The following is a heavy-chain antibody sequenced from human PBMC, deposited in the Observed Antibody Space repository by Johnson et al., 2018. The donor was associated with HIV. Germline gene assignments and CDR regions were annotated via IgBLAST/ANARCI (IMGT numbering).Heavy chain of an antibody. V-gene: IGHV3-30*02. CDR3: AREGAAAGPTDAFDI. D-gene: IGHD6-13*01. J-gene: IGHJ3*02. CDR1: GFTFSSYG. Sequence: QEQLVESGGGVVQPGGSLRLSCAASGFTFSSYGMHWVRQAPGKGLEWVTFIRYDGSEKYYVDSVKGRFTISRDNSKNTLYLQMNSLRAEDTAVYYCAREGAAAGPTDAFDIWGQGTMVTVSS. CDR2: IRYDGSEK.